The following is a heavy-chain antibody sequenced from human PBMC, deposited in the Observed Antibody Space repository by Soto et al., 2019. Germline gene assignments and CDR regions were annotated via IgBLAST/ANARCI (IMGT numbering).Heavy chain of an antibody. CDR3: ARDYFDRSGLYGMDL. CDR1: GYTFIDYY. V-gene: IGHV1-2*02. Sequence: QLLQSGAEVRKPGASVKVSCKASGYTFIDYYMHCVRQAPGQGLEWMGWINPDTDDTNYAQKFQGRLIMTRDTSINTVYMELSRLTSDDTAVYYCARDYFDRSGLYGMDLWGQGTTVTVSS. D-gene: IGHD3-22*01. J-gene: IGHJ6*02. CDR2: INPDTDDT.